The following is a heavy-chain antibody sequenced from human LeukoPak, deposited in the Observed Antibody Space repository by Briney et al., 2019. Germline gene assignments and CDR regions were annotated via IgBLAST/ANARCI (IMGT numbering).Heavy chain of an antibody. Sequence: GGSLRLSCAASGFTFINYAMSWVRQAPGKGLEWVSAISGSGGNTYYADSMKGRFTISRDNSKSTVYLQIDSLRAEDTAVYYCAELGITMIGGVWGKGTTVTISS. D-gene: IGHD3-10*02. J-gene: IGHJ6*04. V-gene: IGHV3-23*01. CDR1: GFTFINYA. CDR2: ISGSGGNT. CDR3: AELGITMIGGV.